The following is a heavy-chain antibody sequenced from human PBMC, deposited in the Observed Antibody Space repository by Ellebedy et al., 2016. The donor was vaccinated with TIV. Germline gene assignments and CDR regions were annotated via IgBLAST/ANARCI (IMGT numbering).Heavy chain of an antibody. CDR2: SRNKANGYTT. CDR3: VRGLAD. V-gene: IGHV3-72*01. CDR1: GFIFSDHF. J-gene: IGHJ4*02. Sequence: GESLKISCAASGFIFSDHFMDWVRQAPGKGLEWVGRSRNKANGYTTEFAASVKGRFAISRDDSKTSLYLQMNSLKPEDTAIYYCVRGLADWGQGTLVTVSS.